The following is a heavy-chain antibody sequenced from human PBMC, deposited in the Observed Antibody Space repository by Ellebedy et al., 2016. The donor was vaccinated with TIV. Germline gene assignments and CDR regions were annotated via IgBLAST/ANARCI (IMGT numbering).Heavy chain of an antibody. D-gene: IGHD1-14*01. CDR2: IYYSGST. CDR1: GGSISSNSYY. J-gene: IGHJ2*01. CDR3: ARLRQSRDRSHWYFDL. Sequence: SETLSLTXTVCGGSISSNSYYWGWIRPPPGKGLEWIGSIYYSGSTYYNPSLKSRVTISVDTSKNQFSLKLSSVTAADTAVYFCARLRQSRDRSHWYFDLWGRGTLVTVSS. V-gene: IGHV4-39*07.